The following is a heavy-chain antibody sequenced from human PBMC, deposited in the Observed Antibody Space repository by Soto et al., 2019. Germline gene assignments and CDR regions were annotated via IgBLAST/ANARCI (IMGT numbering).Heavy chain of an antibody. Sequence: GGSLRLSCAASGFTVSSNYMSWVRQAPGKGLEWVSVIYSGGSTYYADSVKGRFTISRDNSKNTLYLQMNSLRAEDTAVYYCARDRGPDAFDIWGQGTMVTVSS. CDR3: ARDRGPDAFDI. D-gene: IGHD3-10*01. CDR2: IYSGGST. J-gene: IGHJ3*02. CDR1: GFTVSSNY. V-gene: IGHV3-66*01.